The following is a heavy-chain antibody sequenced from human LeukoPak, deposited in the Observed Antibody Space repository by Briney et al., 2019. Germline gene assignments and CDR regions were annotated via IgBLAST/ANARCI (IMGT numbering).Heavy chain of an antibody. V-gene: IGHV4-39*01. CDR1: GGSLASSGFY. D-gene: IGHD2-8*01. J-gene: IGHJ6*02. Sequence: SETLSLTCTVSGGSLASSGFYWGWIRQPPGKGLEWIGSIYYPGYNHYNPSLESRLTISVDMSRHQFSLTLSSVTAADTAVYFCGRHMSNGYNDYYGLDVWGQGTTVTVSS. CDR3: GRHMSNGYNDYYGLDV. CDR2: IYYPGYN.